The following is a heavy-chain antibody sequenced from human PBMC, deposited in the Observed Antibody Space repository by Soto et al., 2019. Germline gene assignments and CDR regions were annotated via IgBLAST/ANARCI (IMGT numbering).Heavy chain of an antibody. CDR2: IFYSGST. CDR3: VHHGGVPYYHDF. Sequence: SETLSLTCAVSGGSLSSSSWWSWVRQPPGKTLEWLGEIFYSGSTKYNPSLNSRVTISADQSKNDFSLRLSSVTAAETAVYYCVHHGGVPYYHDFWGQGMLVTVSS. J-gene: IGHJ4*02. CDR1: GGSLSSSSW. D-gene: IGHD2-8*01. V-gene: IGHV4-4*02.